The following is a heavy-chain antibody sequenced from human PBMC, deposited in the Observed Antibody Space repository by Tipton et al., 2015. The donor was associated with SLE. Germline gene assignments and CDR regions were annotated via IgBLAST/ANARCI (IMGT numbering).Heavy chain of an antibody. V-gene: IGHV4-34*01. J-gene: IGHJ4*02. CDR3: ARCTIFGVVRGSFDS. CDR2: VNHSGST. CDR1: GGSFSDYF. Sequence: LRLSCAVYGGSFSDYFWTWIRQSPGKGLEWIGDVNHSGSTDYHPSLKSRVTMSVDTSKNQFSLKLTSVTAADTALYYCARCTIFGVVRGSFDSWGQGSLVTVS. D-gene: IGHD3-3*01.